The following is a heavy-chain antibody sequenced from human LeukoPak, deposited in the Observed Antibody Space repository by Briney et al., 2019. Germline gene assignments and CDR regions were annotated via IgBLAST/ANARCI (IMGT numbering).Heavy chain of an antibody. Sequence: GGSLRLSCAVSGFTFSRYSIHWVRQAPGKGLEWVAAMSFDGSYEYYADFVKGRFTIFRDNSKYTVSLQMNSAGAEDTDVYYCARGKGCPFKYWGQGTLVTVSS. D-gene: IGHD6-6*01. CDR2: MSFDGSYE. CDR3: ARGKGCPFKY. V-gene: IGHV3-30*01. CDR1: GFTFSRYS. J-gene: IGHJ4*02.